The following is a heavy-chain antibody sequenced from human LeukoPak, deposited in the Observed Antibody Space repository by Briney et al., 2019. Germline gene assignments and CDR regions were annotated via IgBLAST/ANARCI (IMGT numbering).Heavy chain of an antibody. J-gene: IGHJ4*02. CDR1: GFTVSSNY. D-gene: IGHD5-12*01. V-gene: IGHV3-66*01. Sequence: GGSLRLSCAAPGFTVSSNYMSWVRQAPGKGLEWVSVIYSGGSTYYADSVKGRFTISRDNSKNTLYLQMNSLRAEDTAVYYCARGGYSGYADFDYWGQGTLVTVSS. CDR2: IYSGGST. CDR3: ARGGYSGYADFDY.